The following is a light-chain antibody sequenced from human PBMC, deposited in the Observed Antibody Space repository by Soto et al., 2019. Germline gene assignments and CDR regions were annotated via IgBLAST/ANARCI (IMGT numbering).Light chain of an antibody. CDR1: QSVSSSH. V-gene: IGKV3-20*01. CDR3: QQYGSSPYT. CDR2: GAS. J-gene: IGKJ2*01. Sequence: IVLTQSPDTLSLSSGERATLSCRASQSVSSSHLAWYQQKPGQPPRLLVYGASNRATGIPDRFSGSGSGTDFTLIISRLEPEDFAVFYCQQYGSSPYTFGQGTKLEI.